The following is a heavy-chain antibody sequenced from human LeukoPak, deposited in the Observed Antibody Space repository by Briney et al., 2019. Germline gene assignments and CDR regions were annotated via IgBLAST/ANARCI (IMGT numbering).Heavy chain of an antibody. CDR2: INPNSGGT. D-gene: IGHD3-22*01. CDR3: ARDCWGYYDSSGYYSCPPFDY. J-gene: IGHJ4*02. Sequence: ASVKVSCKASGYTFTGYHMHWVRQAPGQGLEWMGWINPNSGGTNYAQKFQGRVTMTRDTSISTAYMELSRLRSDDTAVYYCARDCWGYYDSSGYYSCPPFDYWGQGTLVTVSS. CDR1: GYTFTGYH. V-gene: IGHV1-2*02.